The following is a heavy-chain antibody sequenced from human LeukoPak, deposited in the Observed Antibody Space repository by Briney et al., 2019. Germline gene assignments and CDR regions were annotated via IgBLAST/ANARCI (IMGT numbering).Heavy chain of an antibody. Sequence: SETLSLTCTVSGGSISSYYWSWIRQPPGKGLEWIGYIYYSGSTNYNPSLKSRVTISVDTSKNQFSLKLSSVTAADTAVYYCAKPTIGRLLPDWFDPWGQGTLVTVSS. CDR2: IYYSGST. CDR1: GGSISSYY. D-gene: IGHD1-14*01. V-gene: IGHV4-59*01. CDR3: AKPTIGRLLPDWFDP. J-gene: IGHJ5*02.